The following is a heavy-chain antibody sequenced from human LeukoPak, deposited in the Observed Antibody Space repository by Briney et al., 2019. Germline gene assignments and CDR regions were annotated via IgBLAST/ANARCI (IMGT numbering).Heavy chain of an antibody. D-gene: IGHD2-15*01. J-gene: IGHJ3*02. Sequence: ASVKVSCKASGYAFTSYGISWVRQAPGHGLEWMGWISAYNGNTNYAPKLQGRVTMTTDTSTSTAYMELRSLRSDDTAVYYCAREDCSGGSCYSLSLTPVFHVFDIWGQGTMVTVSS. CDR3: AREDCSGGSCYSLSLTPVFHVFDI. CDR1: GYAFTSYG. CDR2: ISAYNGNT. V-gene: IGHV1-18*01.